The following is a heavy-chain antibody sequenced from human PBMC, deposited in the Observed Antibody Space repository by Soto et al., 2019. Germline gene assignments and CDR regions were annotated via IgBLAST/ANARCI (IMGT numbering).Heavy chain of an antibody. J-gene: IGHJ6*02. CDR1: GGSFSGYY. CDR3: ASGGSGYFPYYYYYYGMDV. CDR2: INHSGST. V-gene: IGHV4-34*01. Sequence: SETLSLTCAVYGGSFSGYYWSWIRQPPGKGLEWIGEINHSGSTNYNPSLKSRVTISVDTSKNQFSLKLSSVTAADTAVYYCASGGSGYFPYYYYYYGMDVWGQGTTVT. D-gene: IGHD3-3*01.